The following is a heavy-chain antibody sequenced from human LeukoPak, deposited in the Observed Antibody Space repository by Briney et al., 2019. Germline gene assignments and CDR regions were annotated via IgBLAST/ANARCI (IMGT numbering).Heavy chain of an antibody. V-gene: IGHV3-21*01. Sequence: GGSLRLSCAASGFTFSSYEMNWVRQAPGKGLEWVSSISSISSYAYHADSVKGRFIISRDNAKNSLYLQMNSLRAEDTAVYFCARGTTGGYSPSHWGQGTLVTVSS. CDR2: ISSISSYA. J-gene: IGHJ4*02. CDR1: GFTFSSYE. CDR3: ARGTTGGYSPSH. D-gene: IGHD5-12*01.